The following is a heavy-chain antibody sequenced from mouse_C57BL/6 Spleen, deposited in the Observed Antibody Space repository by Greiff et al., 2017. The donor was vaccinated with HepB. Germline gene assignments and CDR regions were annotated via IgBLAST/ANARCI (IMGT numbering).Heavy chain of an antibody. J-gene: IGHJ2*01. V-gene: IGHV1-82*01. CDR3: ATDYYGSSPYYFDY. CDR1: GYAFSSSW. Sequence: QVQLKQSGPELVKPGASVKISCKASGYAFSSSWMNWVKQRPGKGLEWIGRIYPGDGDTNYNGKFKGKATLTADKSSSTAYMQLSSLTSEDSAVYFCATDYYGSSPYYFDYWGQGTTLTVSS. CDR2: IYPGDGDT. D-gene: IGHD1-1*01.